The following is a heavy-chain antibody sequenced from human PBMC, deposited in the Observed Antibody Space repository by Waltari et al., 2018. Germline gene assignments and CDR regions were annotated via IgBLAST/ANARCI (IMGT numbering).Heavy chain of an antibody. CDR3: AKGPAARTNWFDP. V-gene: IGHV3-23*01. J-gene: IGHJ5*02. CDR2: IGSSGRNT. Sequence: EVQLLESGGGLVQPGGSLRLSCAASGFTFSSYDMSWVRQAPGKGLEWVSVIGSSGRNTYYAGSVKGRFTISRDDSKNTLYLQMNSLRAEDTAVYYCAKGPAARTNWFDPWGQGTLVTVSS. D-gene: IGHD2-2*01. CDR1: GFTFSSYD.